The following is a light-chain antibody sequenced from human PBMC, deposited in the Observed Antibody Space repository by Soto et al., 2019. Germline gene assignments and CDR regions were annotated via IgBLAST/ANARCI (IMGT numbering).Light chain of an antibody. CDR1: SSDVGSYNR. CDR2: EVT. V-gene: IGLV2-18*02. J-gene: IGLJ2*01. Sequence: QSALTQPPSVSGSPGQSVTISCIGTSSDVGSYNRVSWYQQPPGTAPNLMIYEVTNRPSGVPDRFSGSKSGNTASLTISGLQAEDETGYYCSSYTSSSTLVFGGGTKLTVL. CDR3: SSYTSSSTLV.